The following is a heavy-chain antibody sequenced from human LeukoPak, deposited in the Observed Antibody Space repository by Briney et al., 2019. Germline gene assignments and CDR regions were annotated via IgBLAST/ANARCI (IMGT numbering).Heavy chain of an antibody. CDR3: ARASYDSSGYLDY. Sequence: SETLSLTCAVYGGSFSGYYWGWIRQPPGKGLEWIGEINHSGSTNYNPSLKSRVTISVDTSKNQFSLKLSSVTAADTAVYYCARASYDSSGYLDYWGQGTLVTVSS. D-gene: IGHD3-22*01. CDR1: GGSFSGYY. J-gene: IGHJ4*02. CDR2: INHSGST. V-gene: IGHV4-34*01.